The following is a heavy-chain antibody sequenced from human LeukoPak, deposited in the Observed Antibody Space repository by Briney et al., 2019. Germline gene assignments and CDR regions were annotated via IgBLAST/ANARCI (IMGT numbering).Heavy chain of an antibody. CDR2: INHSGST. J-gene: IGHJ5*02. V-gene: IGHV4-34*01. D-gene: IGHD3-22*01. CDR3: ARVSRNYYHSSGYYYANWFDP. Sequence: SETLSLTCAVYGGSFSGYYWSWIRQPPGKGLEWIGEINHSGSTNYNPSLKSRVTISVDTSKNQFSLKLSSVTAADTAVHYCARVSRNYYHSSGYYYANWFDPWGQGTLVTVSS. CDR1: GGSFSGYY.